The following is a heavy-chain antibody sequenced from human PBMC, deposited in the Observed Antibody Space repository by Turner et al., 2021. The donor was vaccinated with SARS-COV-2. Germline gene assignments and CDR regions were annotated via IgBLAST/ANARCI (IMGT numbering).Heavy chain of an antibody. J-gene: IGHJ5*02. V-gene: IGHV4-59*01. CDR1: GGSINSDF. D-gene: IGHD3-3*01. CDR2: IYYSGRT. CDR3: ERELRFNWFDP. Sequence: QVQLQESGPGLLKPSELLSLTCTVSGGSINSDFWSWIRQPPGKGLEWIGYIYYSGRTNYNTALKSRVTMSVDTSKNQFSLRLASVTAAETARYYCERELRFNWFDPWGHGTLVTVS.